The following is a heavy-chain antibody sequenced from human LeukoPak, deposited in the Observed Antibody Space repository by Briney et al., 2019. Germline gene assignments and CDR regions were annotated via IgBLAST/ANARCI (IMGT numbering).Heavy chain of an antibody. J-gene: IGHJ4*02. Sequence: AGGSLRLSCAASGFTFSDSYMAWIRQAPGKGLNWVSYINNNANIMYYADSVKGRFTISRDNAKNSLYLQMNSLRAEDTALYYCAKDMSYSSSSYPDYWGQGTLVTVSS. D-gene: IGHD6-6*01. CDR2: INNNANIM. V-gene: IGHV3-11*01. CDR3: AKDMSYSSSSYPDY. CDR1: GFTFSDSY.